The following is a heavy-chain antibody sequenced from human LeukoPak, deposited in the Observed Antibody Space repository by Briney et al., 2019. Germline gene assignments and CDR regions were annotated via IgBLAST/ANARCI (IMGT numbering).Heavy chain of an antibody. D-gene: IGHD2-15*01. Sequence: GGSLRLSCAASGFTFNSYAMSWVRQAAGKGLEWVSSISGSGGSTYYADSVKGRFTISRDSSKNMLYLQMNSLRAEDTAIYYCANSVVGWGQGTLVTVSS. J-gene: IGHJ4*02. CDR2: ISGSGGST. V-gene: IGHV3-23*01. CDR1: GFTFNSYA. CDR3: ANSVVG.